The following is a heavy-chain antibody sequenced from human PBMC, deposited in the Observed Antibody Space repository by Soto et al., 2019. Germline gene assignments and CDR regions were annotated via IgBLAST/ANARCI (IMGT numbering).Heavy chain of an antibody. D-gene: IGHD1-1*01. J-gene: IGHJ4*02. CDR1: GDSIFSSGFF. CDR3: AGRGLELERSFDY. V-gene: IGHV4-39*01. Sequence: SETLSLTCTVSGDSIFSSGFFCGWIRQPPGKGLEWIGSVSYSGRTYYNPSLKSRITISVDTSEKQFSLKLNSLSAADTAVYYCAGRGLELERSFDYWGQGTLVTVSS. CDR2: VSYSGRT.